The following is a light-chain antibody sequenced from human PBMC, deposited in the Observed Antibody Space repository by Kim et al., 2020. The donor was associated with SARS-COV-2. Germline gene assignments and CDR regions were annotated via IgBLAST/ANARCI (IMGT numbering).Light chain of an antibody. CDR2: KAS. CDR1: QGISSW. CDR3: NRAGT. J-gene: IGKJ1*01. Sequence: ETEMTQSPSTMSGSVGDRVTMTCRASQGISSWLAWYQQKPGKAPKLLIYKASSLDSGVPSRFSGSGSGTEFTLTISSLQPDDFATYYCNRAGTFGQGTKVDIK. V-gene: IGKV1-5*03.